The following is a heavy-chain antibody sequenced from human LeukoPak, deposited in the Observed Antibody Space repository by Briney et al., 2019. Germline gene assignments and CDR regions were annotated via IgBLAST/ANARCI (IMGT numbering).Heavy chain of an antibody. CDR1: GVSVYNKGAM. V-gene: IGHV6-1*01. CDR3: ARSSNLHYFDY. Sequence: SSQNVSFKTAICGVSVYNKGAMWLWIRQSPSRGLQWLGRTYYRSKWSNDYAVSVKSRITLNVDTSKNQFSLHLNSVTPEDTAVYYCARSSNLHYFDYWGQGTQVTVSS. CDR2: TYYRSKWSN. J-gene: IGHJ4*02.